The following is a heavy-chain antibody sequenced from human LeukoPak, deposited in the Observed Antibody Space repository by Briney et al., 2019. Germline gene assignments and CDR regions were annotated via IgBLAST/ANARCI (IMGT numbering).Heavy chain of an antibody. J-gene: IGHJ6*03. Sequence: SETLSLTCAVYGGSFSGYYWSWIRQPPGKGLEWIGEINHSGSTNYNPSLKSRVAISVDTSKNQFSLKLSSVTAADTAVYYCARSRPPFYCSGGICTIRYYYYYMDVWGKGTMVTVSS. CDR1: GGSFSGYY. CDR3: ARSRPPFYCSGGICTIRYYYYYMDV. CDR2: INHSGST. D-gene: IGHD2-15*01. V-gene: IGHV4-34*01.